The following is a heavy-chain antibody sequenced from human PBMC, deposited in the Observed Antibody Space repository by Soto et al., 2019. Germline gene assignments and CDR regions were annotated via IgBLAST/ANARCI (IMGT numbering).Heavy chain of an antibody. CDR1: GDSVSSNSAA. V-gene: IGHV6-1*01. CDR3: ARGSWDDVSGHYYMDV. CDR2: TYYRSKWYS. D-gene: IGHD1-1*01. J-gene: IGHJ6*03. Sequence: PSQTLSLTCDISGDSVSSNSAAWNWIRQTPSRGLEWLGRTYYRSKWYSNYAISVKSRVTVNPDTFKNQFSLQLNPVTPEDTAVYYCARGSWDDVSGHYYMDVWGKGTTVTVSS.